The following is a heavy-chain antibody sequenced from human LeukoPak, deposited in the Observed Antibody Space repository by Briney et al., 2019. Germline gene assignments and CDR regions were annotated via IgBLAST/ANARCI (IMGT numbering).Heavy chain of an antibody. CDR1: GFTVSSNY. Sequence: AGGSPRLSCAASGFTVSSNYMSWVRQAPGKGLEWVSVIYSGGSTYYADSVKGRFTISRDNSKNTLYLQMNSLRAEDTAVYYCARGSSGWYYFDYWGQGTLVTVSS. J-gene: IGHJ4*02. CDR2: IYSGGST. V-gene: IGHV3-66*01. D-gene: IGHD6-19*01. CDR3: ARGSSGWYYFDY.